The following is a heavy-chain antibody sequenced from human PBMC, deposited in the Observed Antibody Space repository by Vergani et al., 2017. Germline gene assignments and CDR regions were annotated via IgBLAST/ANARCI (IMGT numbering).Heavy chain of an antibody. D-gene: IGHD6-6*01. CDR2: ISAYNGNT. Sequence: QVQLVQSGAEVKKPGASVKVSCKASGYTFSTYGISWVRQAPGQGLEWMGWISAYNGNTNYPEKFQGRLTMTTDTSTRTAYMELRSLRSEDTAVYYCARGVQDSRRGIAAPKVGYYYYYMDVWGKGTTVTVSS. CDR3: ARGVQDSRRGIAAPKVGYYYYYMDV. V-gene: IGHV1-18*01. J-gene: IGHJ6*03. CDR1: GYTFSTYG.